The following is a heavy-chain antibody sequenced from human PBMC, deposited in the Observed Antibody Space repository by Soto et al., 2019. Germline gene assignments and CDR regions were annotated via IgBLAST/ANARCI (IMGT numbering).Heavy chain of an antibody. J-gene: IGHJ4*02. Sequence: PSETLSLTCAVYGGSFSGYYWSWIRQPPGKGLEWIGEINHSGSTNYNPSLKSRVTISVDTSKNQFSLKLSSVTAVDTAVYYCARGYRGDYYGSGSPYYFDYWGQGTLVTVSS. CDR3: ARGYRGDYYGSGSPYYFDY. D-gene: IGHD3-10*01. CDR1: GGSFSGYY. CDR2: INHSGST. V-gene: IGHV4-34*01.